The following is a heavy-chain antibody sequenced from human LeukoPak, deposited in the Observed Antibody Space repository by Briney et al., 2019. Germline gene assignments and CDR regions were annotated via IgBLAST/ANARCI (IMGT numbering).Heavy chain of an antibody. CDR3: ARASYCSSTSCYRFDY. J-gene: IGHJ4*02. Sequence: HPGGSLRPSCAASGFNVSSNYMTWVRQAPGKGLEWVAVIWNDGSNKYYEDSVKGRFTISRDNLKNTLYLQMNSLRAEDTAVYYCARASYCSSTSCYRFDYWGQGTLVTVSS. CDR2: IWNDGSNK. CDR1: GFNVSSNY. V-gene: IGHV3-33*08. D-gene: IGHD2-2*01.